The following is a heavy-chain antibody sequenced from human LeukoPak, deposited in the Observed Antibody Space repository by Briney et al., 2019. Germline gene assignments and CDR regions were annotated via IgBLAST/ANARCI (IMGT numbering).Heavy chain of an antibody. Sequence: GGSLTLSCAASGFIFSDSGMHWVRQASGKGLEWVGHIRSKADSYATVYAASVKGRFNITRDDSENTAYLQMNSLKTEDTAVYYCATFPSGSWSDYWGQGTLVTVSS. V-gene: IGHV3-73*01. CDR2: IRSKADSYAT. D-gene: IGHD1-26*01. J-gene: IGHJ4*02. CDR3: ATFPSGSWSDY. CDR1: GFIFSDSG.